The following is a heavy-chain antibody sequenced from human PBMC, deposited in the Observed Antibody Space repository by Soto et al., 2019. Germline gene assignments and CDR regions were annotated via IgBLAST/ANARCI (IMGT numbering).Heavy chain of an antibody. V-gene: IGHV5-51*01. Sequence: GESLKISCKGSGYSFTSYWIAWVRQMPGKGLECMGIIYPADSDTRYSPSFQGQVTITADKSITTAYLQWRSLMASDTAIYYCARSYTGDYEYYFDYRGHGTLVTVSS. CDR1: GYSFTSYW. D-gene: IGHD4-17*01. CDR3: ARSYTGDYEYYFDY. CDR2: IYPADSDT. J-gene: IGHJ4*01.